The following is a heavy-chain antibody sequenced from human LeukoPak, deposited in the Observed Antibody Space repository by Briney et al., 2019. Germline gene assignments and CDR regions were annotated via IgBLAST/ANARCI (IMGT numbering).Heavy chain of an antibody. D-gene: IGHD3-22*01. CDR1: GFTFSSYS. V-gene: IGHV3-21*01. J-gene: IGHJ4*02. Sequence: GSLRLSCAASGFTFSSYSMNWVRQAPGKGLEWVSSISSSSSYIYYADSVKGRFTISRDNAKNSLYLQMNSLRAEDTAVYYCARDRYDSSGYCPLDYWGQGTLVTVSS. CDR2: ISSSSSYI. CDR3: ARDRYDSSGYCPLDY.